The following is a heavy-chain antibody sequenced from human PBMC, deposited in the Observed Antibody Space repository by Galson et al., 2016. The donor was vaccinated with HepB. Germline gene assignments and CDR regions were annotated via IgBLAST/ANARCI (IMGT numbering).Heavy chain of an antibody. Sequence: SLRLSCAASGFTVSRNYMTWVRQVPGKGLEWVSTIYSGGSTHYADSVKGRFTISRDNSKNTLYLQMNSLRAEDTAVYYCARVVVARSYYLDYWGQGTLVTVSS. CDR2: IYSGGST. V-gene: IGHV3-53*01. J-gene: IGHJ4*02. CDR3: ARVVVARSYYLDY. D-gene: IGHD5-12*01. CDR1: GFTVSRNY.